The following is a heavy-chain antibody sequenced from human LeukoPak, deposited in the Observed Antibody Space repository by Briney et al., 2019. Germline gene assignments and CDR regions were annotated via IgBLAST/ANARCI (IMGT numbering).Heavy chain of an antibody. Sequence: GESLKISCKGSGYSFTNNWIGWLRQMPGKGLEWMGIILPGDSDTRYSPSFQGQVTISADKSINTAYVQWSSLKASDTAMYYCATYAGTSSKYFHHWGQGTLVTVSS. D-gene: IGHD3-10*01. CDR2: ILPGDSDT. J-gene: IGHJ1*01. CDR1: GYSFTNNW. V-gene: IGHV5-51*01. CDR3: ATYAGTSSKYFHH.